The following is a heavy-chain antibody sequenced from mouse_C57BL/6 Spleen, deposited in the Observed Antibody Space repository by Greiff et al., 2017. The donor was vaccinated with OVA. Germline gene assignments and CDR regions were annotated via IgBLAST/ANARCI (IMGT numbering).Heavy chain of an antibody. CDR1: GFTFSDYG. D-gene: IGHD2-3*01. J-gene: IGHJ2*01. CDR2: ISSGSSTI. CDR3: AREPHDPIFFDY. Sequence: EVNLVESGGGLVKPGGSLKLSFAASGFTFSDYGMHWVRQAPEKGLEWVAYISSGSSTIYYADTVKGRFTISRDNAKNTLFLQMTSLRSEDTAMYYCAREPHDPIFFDYWGQGTTLTVSS. V-gene: IGHV5-17*01.